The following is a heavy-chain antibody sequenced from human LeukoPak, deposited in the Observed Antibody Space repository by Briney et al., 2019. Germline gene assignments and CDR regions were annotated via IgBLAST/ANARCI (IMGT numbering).Heavy chain of an antibody. D-gene: IGHD3-9*01. CDR2: ISSSSSYI. Sequence: GGSLRLSCAASGFTFSSYSMNWVRQAPGKGLEWVSSISSSSSYIYYADSVKGRFTISRDNAKNSLYLQMNSLRAEDTAVYYCARDILTGSQSRFQHWGQGTLVTVSS. CDR3: ARDILTGSQSRFQH. V-gene: IGHV3-21*01. J-gene: IGHJ1*01. CDR1: GFTFSSYS.